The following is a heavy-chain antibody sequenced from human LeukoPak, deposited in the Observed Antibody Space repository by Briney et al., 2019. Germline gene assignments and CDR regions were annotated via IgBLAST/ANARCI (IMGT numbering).Heavy chain of an antibody. Sequence: EASVKVSCKASGRTFSSYAISWVRQAPGQGLEWMGRIIPIFGTANYAQKFQGRVTITTDESTSTAYMELSSLRSEDTAVYYCARDSDYASDYWGQGTLVTVSS. V-gene: IGHV1-69*05. D-gene: IGHD4-17*01. CDR2: IIPIFGTA. CDR3: ARDSDYASDY. CDR1: GRTFSSYA. J-gene: IGHJ4*02.